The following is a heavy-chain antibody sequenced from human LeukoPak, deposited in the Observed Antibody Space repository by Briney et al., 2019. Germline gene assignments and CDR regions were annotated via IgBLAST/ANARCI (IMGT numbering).Heavy chain of an antibody. J-gene: IGHJ6*03. Sequence: ASVKVSCTASGYTFTSYDINWVRQAPGQGLEWMGWMNTNSGNTDYAQTVQGRVTITRNNSKNTHYMEMNSLRSEETAVYYCASSKREYCSGASFSIRNYYYYMDVWGKGTTVTVSS. V-gene: IGHV1-8*01. CDR3: ASSKREYCSGASFSIRNYYYYMDV. D-gene: IGHD2-15*01. CDR1: GYTFTSYD. CDR2: MNTNSGNT.